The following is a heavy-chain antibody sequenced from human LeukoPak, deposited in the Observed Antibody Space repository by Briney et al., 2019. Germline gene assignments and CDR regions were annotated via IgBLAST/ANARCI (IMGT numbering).Heavy chain of an antibody. D-gene: IGHD2-15*01. CDR3: ARVGAPGYCSGGSCYLSV. Sequence: SETLSLTCTVSGGSISSYYWSWIRQPPGKGLEWIGTIYYSGTTYYNPSLKSRVTISLDTSKNQLSLKLSTVTAADTAVYYCARVGAPGYCSGGSCYLSVWGQGTLVTVSS. CDR1: GGSISSYY. J-gene: IGHJ4*02. V-gene: IGHV4-39*07. CDR2: IYYSGTT.